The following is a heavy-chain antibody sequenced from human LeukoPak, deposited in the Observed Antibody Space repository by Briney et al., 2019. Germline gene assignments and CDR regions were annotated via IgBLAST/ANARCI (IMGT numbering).Heavy chain of an antibody. V-gene: IGHV4-38-2*01. CDR2: IYHSGST. D-gene: IGHD4-17*01. CDR3: ARGIESYGDYGY. J-gene: IGHJ4*02. CDR1: GYSISSGYY. Sequence: SETLSLTCAVSGYSISSGYYWGWIRQPPGKGLEWIGSIYHSGSTYYNPSLKSRVTISVDTSKNQFSLKLSSLTAADTAIYYCARGIESYGDYGYWGQGILVTVSS.